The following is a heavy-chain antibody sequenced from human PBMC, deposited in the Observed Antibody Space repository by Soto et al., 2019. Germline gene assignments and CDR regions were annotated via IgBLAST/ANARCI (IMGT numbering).Heavy chain of an antibody. Sequence: ASVKVSCKASGYTFTSYGISWVRQAPGQGLEWMGWISAYNGNTNYAQKLQGRVTMTTDTSTSTAYMELRSLRSDDTAVYYCAREGMSYSSGWYLDYWGQGTLVTVSS. D-gene: IGHD6-19*01. CDR1: GYTFTSYG. V-gene: IGHV1-18*01. J-gene: IGHJ4*02. CDR2: ISAYNGNT. CDR3: AREGMSYSSGWYLDY.